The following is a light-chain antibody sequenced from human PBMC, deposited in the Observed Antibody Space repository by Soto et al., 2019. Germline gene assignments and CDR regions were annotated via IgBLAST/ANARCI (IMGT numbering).Light chain of an antibody. V-gene: IGLV1-51*01. J-gene: IGLJ2*01. Sequence: QSVLTQPPSVSAAPGQKVTISCSGSSSNIGNNYVPWYQQLPGTAPKLLIYDNNKRPSGIPDRFSGSQSGTSATLGITGLQTGDEADYYCATWDSSLSVVLFGGGTKLTVL. CDR2: DNN. CDR1: SSNIGNNY. CDR3: ATWDSSLSVVL.